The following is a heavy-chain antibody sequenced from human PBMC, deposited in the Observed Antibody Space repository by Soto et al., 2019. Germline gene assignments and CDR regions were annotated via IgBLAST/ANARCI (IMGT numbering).Heavy chain of an antibody. CDR1: GFTFSDYY. CDR3: ASVGAVVIGSTENWFDP. V-gene: IGHV3-11*01. D-gene: IGHD3-22*01. CDR2: ISSSGSTI. Sequence: GGSLRLSCAASGFTFSDYYMSWIRQAPGKGLEWVSYISSSGSTIYYADSVKGRFTISRDNAKNSLYLQMNSLRAEDTAVYYCASVGAVVIGSTENWFDPWGQGTLVTVSS. J-gene: IGHJ5*02.